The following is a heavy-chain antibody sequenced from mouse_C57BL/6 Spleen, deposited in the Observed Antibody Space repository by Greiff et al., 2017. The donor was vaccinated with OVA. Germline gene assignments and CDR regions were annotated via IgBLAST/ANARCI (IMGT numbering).Heavy chain of an antibody. CDR1: GFTFSSYA. Sequence: EVQGVESGGGLVKPGGSLKLSCAASGFTFSSYAMSWVRQTPEKRLEWVATISDGGSYTYYPDNVKGRFTISRDNAKNNLYLQMSHLKSEDTAMYYCARASYYYGSSSYFDYWGQGTTLTVSS. V-gene: IGHV5-4*01. CDR2: ISDGGSYT. CDR3: ARASYYYGSSSYFDY. J-gene: IGHJ2*01. D-gene: IGHD1-1*01.